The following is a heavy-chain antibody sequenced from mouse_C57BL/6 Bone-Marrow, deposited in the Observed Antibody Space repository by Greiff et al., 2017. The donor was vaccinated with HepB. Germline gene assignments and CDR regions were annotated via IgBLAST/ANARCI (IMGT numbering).Heavy chain of an antibody. CDR1: GYTFTSYW. CDR3: AAYGNYGY. D-gene: IGHD2-1*01. Sequence: QVQLQQSGAELVMPGASVKLSCKASGYTFTSYWMHWVKQRPGQGLEWIGEIDPSDSYTNYTQKFKGKSTLTVDKSSSTAYMQLSSLTSEDSAVYYCAAYGNYGYWGQGTTLTVPS. J-gene: IGHJ2*01. CDR2: IDPSDSYT. V-gene: IGHV1-69*01.